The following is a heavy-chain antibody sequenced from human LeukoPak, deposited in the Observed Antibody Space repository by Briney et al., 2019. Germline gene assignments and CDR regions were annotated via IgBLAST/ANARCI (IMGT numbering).Heavy chain of an antibody. CDR1: GFTFSSYG. D-gene: IGHD4-23*01. CDR2: IWYDGSNK. CDR3: ARDGGTDGA. V-gene: IGHV3-33*01. Sequence: GGSLRLSCAASGFTFSSYGMHWVRQAPGKGLGWVAVIWYDGSNKYYADSVKGRFTISRDNSKNTLYLQMNSLRAEDTAVYYCARDGGTDGAWGQGTLVTVSS. J-gene: IGHJ5*02.